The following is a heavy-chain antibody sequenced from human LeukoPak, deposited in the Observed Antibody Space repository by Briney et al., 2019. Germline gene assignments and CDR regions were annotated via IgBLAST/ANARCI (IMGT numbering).Heavy chain of an antibody. Sequence: GGSLRLSCAASGFTFSSYGMHWVRQAPGKGLEWVAVISYDGSNKYYADSVKGRFTISRDNSKNTLYLQMNSLRAEDTAVYYCAKEGDTAMGDWGQGTLVTVSS. CDR1: GFTFSSYG. CDR3: AKEGDTAMGD. D-gene: IGHD5-18*01. V-gene: IGHV3-30*18. J-gene: IGHJ4*02. CDR2: ISYDGSNK.